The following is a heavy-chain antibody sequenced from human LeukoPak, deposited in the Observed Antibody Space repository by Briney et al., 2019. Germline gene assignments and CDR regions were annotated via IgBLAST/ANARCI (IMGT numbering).Heavy chain of an antibody. D-gene: IGHD6-19*01. V-gene: IGHV4-30-4*08. Sequence: SETLSLTCTVSGGSISSGDYYWSWIRQPPGKGLEWIGYIYYSGSTYYNPSLKSRVTISVDTSKNQFSLKLSSVTAADTAVYYCARAATAVAPRVSFDYWGQGTLVTVSS. CDR3: ARAATAVAPRVSFDY. CDR1: GGSISSGDYY. CDR2: IYYSGST. J-gene: IGHJ4*02.